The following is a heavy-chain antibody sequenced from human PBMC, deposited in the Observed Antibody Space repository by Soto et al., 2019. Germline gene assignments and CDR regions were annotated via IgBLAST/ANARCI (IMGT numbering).Heavy chain of an antibody. J-gene: IGHJ6*02. Sequence: GGSLRLSCAASGFTFSSYGMHWVRQAPGKGLEWVAVISYDGSNKYYADSVKGRFTISRDNSKNTLYLQMNSLRAEDTAVYYCAKDRWEGIAGDNYYGMDVWGQGTTVTVSS. D-gene: IGHD6-13*01. CDR1: GFTFSSYG. V-gene: IGHV3-30*18. CDR2: ISYDGSNK. CDR3: AKDRWEGIAGDNYYGMDV.